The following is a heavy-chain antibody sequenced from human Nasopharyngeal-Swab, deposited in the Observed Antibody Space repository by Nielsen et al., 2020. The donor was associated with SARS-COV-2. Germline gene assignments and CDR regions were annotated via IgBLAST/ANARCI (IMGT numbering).Heavy chain of an antibody. D-gene: IGHD3-10*01. CDR1: GDSISSGGYS. Sequence: SETLSLTCTVSGDSISSGGYSWAWIRQPPGKGLEWIGYIHRSGSTYYTPSLRGRLTVSRDTSKNLLSLKLNSVTAADTAFYFCARVGGPYNSGSYYDYWGQGSLVTVSS. V-gene: IGHV4-30-4*07. CDR2: IHRSGST. J-gene: IGHJ4*02. CDR3: ARVGGPYNSGSYYDY.